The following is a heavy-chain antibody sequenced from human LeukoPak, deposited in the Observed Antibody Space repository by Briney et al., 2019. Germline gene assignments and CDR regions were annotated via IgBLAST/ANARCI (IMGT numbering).Heavy chain of an antibody. J-gene: IGHJ4*02. CDR2: IYDSGNT. V-gene: IGHV4-39*01. Sequence: SETLSLTCTVSGGSISSSAYSWGWIRQPPGKGLDWIGNIYDSGNTYYNPSLKSRVTISVDTSKNQFSLKLNSVTAADTAVYYCARQYGPGYSSAWYFDYWGQGTLVTVSS. D-gene: IGHD6-25*01. CDR3: ARQYGPGYSSAWYFDY. CDR1: GGSISSSAYS.